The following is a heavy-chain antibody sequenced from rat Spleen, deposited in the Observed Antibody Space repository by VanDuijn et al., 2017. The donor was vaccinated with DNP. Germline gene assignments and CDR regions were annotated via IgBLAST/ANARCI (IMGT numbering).Heavy chain of an antibody. CDR2: INYSGTT. D-gene: IGHD1-11*01. CDR3: ARGLNYGGYIYSWYFDF. J-gene: IGHJ1*01. Sequence: EVQFQESGPGLVKSSQSLSLTCSVTGYSITSNYWAWIRKFPGNKMEWMGYINYSGTTAYNPSLRSRISITRDTSKNQFFLQLNSVTTDDTATYYCARGLNYGGYIYSWYFDFWGPGTMVTVSS. CDR1: GYSITSNY. V-gene: IGHV3-1*01.